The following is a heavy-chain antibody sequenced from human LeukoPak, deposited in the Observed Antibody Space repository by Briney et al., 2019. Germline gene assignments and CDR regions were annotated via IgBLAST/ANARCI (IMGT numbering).Heavy chain of an antibody. CDR1: GGSISSGSYS. J-gene: IGHJ3*02. Sequence: SQTLSLTCAVSGGSISSGSYSWSWIRQPPGKGLEWIGYIYHSGGTYYNPSLKSRVTFLVDRSKNQFSLRLNSVTAADTAVYYCARHGYYYDTGGYYTKVSGAFDIWGQGTLVTVSS. CDR3: ARHGYYYDTGGYYTKVSGAFDI. CDR2: IYHSGGT. V-gene: IGHV4-30-2*01. D-gene: IGHD3-22*01.